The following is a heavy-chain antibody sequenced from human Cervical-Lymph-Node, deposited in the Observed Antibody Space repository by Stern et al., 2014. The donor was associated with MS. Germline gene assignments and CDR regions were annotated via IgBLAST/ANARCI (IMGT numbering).Heavy chain of an antibody. CDR1: GFTFSSYG. V-gene: IGHV3-33*01. CDR2: IWYDGSKK. J-gene: IGHJ4*02. D-gene: IGHD3-9*01. Sequence: VKLVESGGGVVQPGRSLRLSCAASGFTFSSYGMHWVRQAPGKGLEWVAGIWYDGSKKYYADCVKGRFTISMDNSKNPLYLQMNSLRAEDTAVYYRARAGTYYDIPYFFDYWGQGTLVTVSS. CDR3: ARAGTYYDIPYFFDY.